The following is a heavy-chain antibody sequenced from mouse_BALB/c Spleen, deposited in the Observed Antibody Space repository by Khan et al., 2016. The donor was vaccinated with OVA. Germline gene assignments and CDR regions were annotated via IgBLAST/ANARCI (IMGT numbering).Heavy chain of an antibody. J-gene: IGHJ3*01. CDR2: ILPGSGRN. Sequence: VQLQQPGAELMKPGASVKISCKATGYTFSSYWIAWVKQRPGHGLEWIGEILPGSGRNNYNEKFKGKATFTADTSSNTAYMQLSNLTSDDSAVYYCARRNYYGGSSWFGYWGQGTLVTVSA. V-gene: IGHV1-9*01. CDR3: ARRNYYGGSSWFGY. CDR1: GYTFSSYW. D-gene: IGHD1-1*01.